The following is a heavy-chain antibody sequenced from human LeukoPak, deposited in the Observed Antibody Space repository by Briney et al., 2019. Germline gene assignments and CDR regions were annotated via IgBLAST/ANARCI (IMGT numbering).Heavy chain of an antibody. V-gene: IGHV3-23*01. J-gene: IGHJ6*03. CDR1: GFTFSSYA. CDR2: ISGSGGST. D-gene: IGHD3-3*01. Sequence: GGSLRLSCAASGFTFSSYAMSWVRQAPGKGLEWVSAISGSGGSTYYADSVKGRFTISRDNSKNTLYLQMNSLRAEDTAVYYCAKGVTIFGVVTYYYYYMDVWGKGTTVTVPS. CDR3: AKGVTIFGVVTYYYYYMDV.